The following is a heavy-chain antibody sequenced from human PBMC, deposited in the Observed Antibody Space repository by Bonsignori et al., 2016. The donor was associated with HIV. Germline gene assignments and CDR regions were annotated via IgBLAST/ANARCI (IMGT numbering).Heavy chain of an antibody. Sequence: VRQAPGKGLEWVSGISWNSGSIGYADSVKGRFTISRDNAKNSLYLQMNSLRAEDTALYYCAKAPRHLKVGWFDPWGQGTLVTVSS. V-gene: IGHV3-9*01. J-gene: IGHJ5*02. CDR2: ISWNSGSI. CDR3: AKAPRHLKVGWFDP. D-gene: IGHD1-26*01.